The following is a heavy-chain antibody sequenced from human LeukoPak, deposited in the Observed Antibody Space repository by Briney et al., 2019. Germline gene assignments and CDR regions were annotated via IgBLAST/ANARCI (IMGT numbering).Heavy chain of an antibody. D-gene: IGHD4-17*01. J-gene: IGHJ4*02. V-gene: IGHV3-30*18. CDR2: ISDDGRRK. CDR1: GFSFISYG. CDR3: AKRPSDYGDYVSYFDY. Sequence: GGSLRLSCAASGFSFISYGMHWVRQAPGKGLEWVGVISDDGRRKDYADSVKGRFTISRDNSKDTLYLQMNSLRAEDTAVYYCAKRPSDYGDYVSYFDYWGQGALVTVSS.